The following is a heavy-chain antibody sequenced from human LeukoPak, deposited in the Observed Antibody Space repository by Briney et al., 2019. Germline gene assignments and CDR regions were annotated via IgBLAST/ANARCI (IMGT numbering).Heavy chain of an antibody. J-gene: IGHJ4*02. Sequence: GGSLRLSCAASGFTFSSYSMNWVRQAPGKGLEWVSSISRTSSYIYYADSVKGRFTISRDTAKNSLYLQLNSLRAEDTAVYYCARETYSSSWSYYFDYWGQGTLVTVSS. CDR2: ISRTSSYI. V-gene: IGHV3-21*01. CDR3: ARETYSSSWSYYFDY. CDR1: GFTFSSYS. D-gene: IGHD6-13*01.